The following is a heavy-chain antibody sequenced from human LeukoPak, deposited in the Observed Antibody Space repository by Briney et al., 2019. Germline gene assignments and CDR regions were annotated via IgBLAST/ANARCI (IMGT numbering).Heavy chain of an antibody. CDR2: INSDGSST. Sequence: PGGSLRLSCAASGFTFSSYWMHWVRQAPGKGLVWVSRINSDGSSTSYADSVKGRFTISRDNSKNTLYLQMNSLRAEDTAVYYCAKVREYYYDSSPFDYWGQGTLVTVSS. CDR3: AKVREYYYDSSPFDY. D-gene: IGHD3-22*01. CDR1: GFTFSSYW. J-gene: IGHJ4*02. V-gene: IGHV3-74*01.